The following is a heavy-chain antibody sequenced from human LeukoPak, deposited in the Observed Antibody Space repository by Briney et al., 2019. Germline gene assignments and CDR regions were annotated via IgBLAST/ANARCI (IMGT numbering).Heavy chain of an antibody. CDR3: AKARKGCTSNCFDS. Sequence: GGSLRLTCAASGFSFGGYAMSWVRQAPGKGLEWVSGISGSGASTYYADDVRGRFTISRDPSRNTLHLQMNSLRVGDTAVYYCAKARKGCTSNCFDSWGQGTVVSVSS. CDR1: GFSFGGYA. D-gene: IGHD2-8*01. J-gene: IGHJ4*02. V-gene: IGHV3-23*01. CDR2: ISGSGAST.